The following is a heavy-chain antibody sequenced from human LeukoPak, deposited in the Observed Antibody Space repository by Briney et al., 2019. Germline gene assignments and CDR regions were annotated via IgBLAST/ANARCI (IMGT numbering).Heavy chain of an antibody. Sequence: GGSLRLSCAASGFTFSDYYMSWIRQAPGKGLEWVSYISSSSSYTNYADSVKGRFTISRDNAKNSLYLQMNSLRAEDTAVYYCARVGVATIDLLDYWGQGTLVTVSS. CDR1: GFTFSDYY. V-gene: IGHV3-11*06. CDR2: ISSSSSYT. D-gene: IGHD5-12*01. CDR3: ARVGVATIDLLDY. J-gene: IGHJ4*02.